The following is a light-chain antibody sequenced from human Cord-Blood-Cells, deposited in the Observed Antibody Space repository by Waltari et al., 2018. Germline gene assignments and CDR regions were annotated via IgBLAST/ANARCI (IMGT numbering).Light chain of an antibody. CDR1: SSDVGIYNL. Sequence: QSALPQPASVSGSPGQSITISCTGTSSDVGIYNLVSWYQQHPGKAPKLMIYEVSKRPSGVSNRFSGSKSGNTASLTISGLQAEDEADYYCCSYAGSSTFLYVFGTGTKVTVL. CDR2: EVS. J-gene: IGLJ1*01. CDR3: CSYAGSSTFLYV. V-gene: IGLV2-23*02.